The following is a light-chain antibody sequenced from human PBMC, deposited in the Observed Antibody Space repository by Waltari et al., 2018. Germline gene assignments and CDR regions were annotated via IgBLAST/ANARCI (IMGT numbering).Light chain of an antibody. J-gene: IGLJ2*01. CDR2: DIT. CDR1: SSNFGGSNY. Sequence: QSALTQPRSVSGSPGQSVTISCTGPSSNFGGSNYVSWSQQHPGNAPKLMIYDITPRPSGVPDRFSGSKSGNTASLTISGLQADDEADYYCCSYAGSFTLLFGGGTRVTVL. V-gene: IGLV2-11*01. CDR3: CSYAGSFTLL.